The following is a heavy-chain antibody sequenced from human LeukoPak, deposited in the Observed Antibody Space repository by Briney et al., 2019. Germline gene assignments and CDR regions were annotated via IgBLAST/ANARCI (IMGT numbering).Heavy chain of an antibody. J-gene: IGHJ4*02. CDR3: ATPYDYGGNLVIY. Sequence: SQTLSLTCAISGDSVSSTRAAWNWIRQSPSRGLEWLGRTYYRSKWYNDYAESVKSRISINPDTSMNQFSLHLSSVTAADTAVYYCATPYDYGGNLVIYWGQGTLVTVSS. V-gene: IGHV6-1*01. CDR2: TYYRSKWYN. CDR1: GDSVSSTRAA. D-gene: IGHD4-23*01.